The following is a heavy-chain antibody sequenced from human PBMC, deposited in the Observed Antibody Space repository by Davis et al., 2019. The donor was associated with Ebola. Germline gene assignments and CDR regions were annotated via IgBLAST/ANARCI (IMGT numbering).Heavy chain of an antibody. D-gene: IGHD3-22*01. V-gene: IGHV3-64D*08. J-gene: IGHJ6*02. CDR1: GFTFSSYA. CDR2: ISSNGGST. Sequence: GGSLRLSCSASGFTFSSYAMHWVRQAPGKGLEYVSAISSNGGSTYYADSVKGRFTISRDNSKNTLYLQMSSLRAEDTAVYYCVMGDYYDSSDFYYYYGMDVWGQGTTVTVSS. CDR3: VMGDYYDSSDFYYYYGMDV.